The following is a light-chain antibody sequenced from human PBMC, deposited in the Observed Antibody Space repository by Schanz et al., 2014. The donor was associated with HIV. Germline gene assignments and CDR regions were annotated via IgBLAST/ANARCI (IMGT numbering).Light chain of an antibody. J-gene: IGLJ3*02. CDR2: EVN. CDR1: SSDVGGYHY. V-gene: IGLV2-8*01. CDR3: SSYTSSSTLGGV. Sequence: QSALTQPPSASGSPGQSVTISCTGTSSDVGGYHYVSWYQQHPGKAPKLMIYEVNKRPSGVPDRFSGSKSGNTASLTISGLQAEDEADYYCSSYTSSSTLGGVFGGGTKLTVL.